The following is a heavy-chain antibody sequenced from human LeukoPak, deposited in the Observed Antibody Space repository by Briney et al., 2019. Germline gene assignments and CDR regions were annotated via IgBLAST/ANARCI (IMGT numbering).Heavy chain of an antibody. CDR3: AKAPYGFDY. Sequence: GGTLRLSCAASGFTFSSYGMSWVRQAPGKGLEWVSAISGSGGSTYYADSVKGRFTTSRDNSKNTLYLQMNSLRAEDTAVYYCAKAPYGFDYWGQGTLVTVSS. J-gene: IGHJ4*02. CDR1: GFTFSSYG. V-gene: IGHV3-23*01. CDR2: ISGSGGST. D-gene: IGHD3-10*01.